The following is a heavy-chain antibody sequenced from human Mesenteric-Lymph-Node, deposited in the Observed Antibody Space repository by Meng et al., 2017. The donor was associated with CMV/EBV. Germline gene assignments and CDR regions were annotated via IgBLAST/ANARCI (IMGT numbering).Heavy chain of an antibody. V-gene: IGHV3-23*01. CDR3: AKSTGSSGWFLFDY. CDR1: GFTFSSFA. CDR2: ISGSGGST. J-gene: IGHJ4*02. Sequence: SGFTFSSFAMSWVRQAPGKGLEWVSAISGSGGSTYYADAVKGRFTISRDNSKNTLYLQMNSLRAEDTAVYYCAKSTGSSGWFLFDYWGQGTLVTVSS. D-gene: IGHD6-19*01.